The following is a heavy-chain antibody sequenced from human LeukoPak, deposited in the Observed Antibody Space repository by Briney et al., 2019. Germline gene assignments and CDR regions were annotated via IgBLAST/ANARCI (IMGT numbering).Heavy chain of an antibody. D-gene: IGHD6-19*01. CDR2: ISDSGGYT. J-gene: IGHJ4*02. CDR3: AKAAHSSGWYYFDS. V-gene: IGHV3-23*01. CDR1: GFTFSTYA. Sequence: GGSLRLSCAASGFTFSTYAMSWVRQAPGKGLEWVSAISDSGGYTYYADSVKGRFTISRDNSKNTLYLQMNSLRAEDTAVYYCAKAAHSSGWYYFDSWGQGTLVTVSS.